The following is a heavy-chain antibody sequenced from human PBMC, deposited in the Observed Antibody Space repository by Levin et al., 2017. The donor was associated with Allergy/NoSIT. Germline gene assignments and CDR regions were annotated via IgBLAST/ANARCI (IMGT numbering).Heavy chain of an antibody. J-gene: IGHJ4*02. CDR2: ISGSGGST. D-gene: IGHD2-2*01. V-gene: IGHV3-23*01. Sequence: GESLKISCAASGFTFSSYAMSWVRQAPGKGLEWVSAISGSGGSTYYADSVKGRFTISRDNSKNTLYLQMNSLRAEDTAVYYCAKYRYCSSTSCYRGIDYWGQGTLVTVSS. CDR1: GFTFSSYA. CDR3: AKYRYCSSTSCYRGIDY.